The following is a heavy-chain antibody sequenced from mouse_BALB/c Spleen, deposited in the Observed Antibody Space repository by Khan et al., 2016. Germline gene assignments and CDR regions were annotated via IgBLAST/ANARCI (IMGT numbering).Heavy chain of an antibody. Sequence: QIQLVQSGPELKKPGETVRISCKAPGYTFTNYGMNWVKQAPGKGLKWMGWINTYTGEPTYADDFKGRFAFSLETSASTAYLQINNLKNEDTATYFFARPDYGSSRGFAYWGQGTMVTVSA. V-gene: IGHV9-3-1*01. CDR1: GYTFTNYG. J-gene: IGHJ3*01. CDR2: INTYTGEP. D-gene: IGHD1-1*01. CDR3: ARPDYGSSRGFAY.